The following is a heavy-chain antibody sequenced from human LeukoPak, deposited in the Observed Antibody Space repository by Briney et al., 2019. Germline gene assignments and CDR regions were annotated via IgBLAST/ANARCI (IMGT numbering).Heavy chain of an antibody. V-gene: IGHV3-11*06. CDR2: IGISSGNT. J-gene: IGHJ4*02. Sequence: AGGSLRLSCAASGFTVSSSYMSWVRQAPGKGLEWISYIGISSGNTKYADSVKGRFTISGDNAKNSLYLQMNSLRVEDTAVYYCARDHNYAFDNWGQGTLVTVSS. CDR3: ARDHNYAFDN. CDR1: GFTVSSSY. D-gene: IGHD1-1*01.